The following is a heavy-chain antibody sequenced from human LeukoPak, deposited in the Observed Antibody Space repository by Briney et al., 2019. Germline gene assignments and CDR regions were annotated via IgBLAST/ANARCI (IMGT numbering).Heavy chain of an antibody. CDR1: GGSFSGYY. Sequence: SSETLSLTCAVYGGSFSGYYWSWIRQPPGKGLEWIGEINHSGSTNYNPSLKSRVTISVDTSKSQFSLKLSSVTAADTAVYYCARGPRYSGSYYGYWGQGTLVTVSS. J-gene: IGHJ4*02. V-gene: IGHV4-34*01. CDR2: INHSGST. CDR3: ARGPRYSGSYYGY. D-gene: IGHD1-26*01.